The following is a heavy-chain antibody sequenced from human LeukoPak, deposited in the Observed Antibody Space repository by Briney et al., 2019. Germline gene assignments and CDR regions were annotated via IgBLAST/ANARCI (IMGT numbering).Heavy chain of an antibody. CDR2: IYSGGST. CDR1: GFTVSSNY. Sequence: SGGSLRLSCAASGFTVSSNYMSWVRQAPGKGLEWVSVIYSGGSTYYADSVKGRFTISRDNSKNTLYLQMNSLRAEGTAVYYCARGAGNCSGGSCYSDDAFDIWGQGTMVTVSS. CDR3: ARGAGNCSGGSCYSDDAFDI. V-gene: IGHV3-53*01. J-gene: IGHJ3*02. D-gene: IGHD2-15*01.